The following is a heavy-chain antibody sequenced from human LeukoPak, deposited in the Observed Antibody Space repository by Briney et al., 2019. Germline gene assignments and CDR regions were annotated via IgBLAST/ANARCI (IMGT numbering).Heavy chain of an antibody. CDR3: ARRTSSGWIDY. CDR1: IGSISSYY. V-gene: IGHV4-59*08. J-gene: IGHJ4*02. D-gene: IGHD6-19*01. Sequence: SETLSLTCTACIGSISSYYWRWMPQPRGKGVEWSGCMYYSGCTTSNPSLKSRVTISLDTSKNQFSLKLSSVTAADTAVYYCARRTSSGWIDYWGQGTPVTVSS. CDR2: MYYSGCT.